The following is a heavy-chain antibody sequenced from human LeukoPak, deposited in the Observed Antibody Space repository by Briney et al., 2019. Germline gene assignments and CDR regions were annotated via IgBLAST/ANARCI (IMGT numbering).Heavy chain of an antibody. J-gene: IGHJ4*02. V-gene: IGHV3-30*02. Sequence: GGSLRLSCAASGFTLSSFGIHWVRLAPGKGLEWVAFLRDDGSKIYYVDSVKGRFTISRDNAKNSLYLQMNSLRAEDTAVYYCARDTNWPTSPGDWGQGTLVTVSS. CDR1: GFTLSSFG. D-gene: IGHD1-1*01. CDR3: ARDTNWPTSPGD. CDR2: LRDDGSKI.